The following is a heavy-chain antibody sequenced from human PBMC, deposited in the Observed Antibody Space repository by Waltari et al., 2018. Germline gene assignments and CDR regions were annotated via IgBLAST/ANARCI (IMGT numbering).Heavy chain of an antibody. V-gene: IGHV1-2*06. J-gene: IGHJ6*02. CDR2: INPNSGGT. CDR3: ARRYCGGDCYWQESYYYYGMDV. D-gene: IGHD2-21*01. Sequence: QVQLVQSGAEVKKPGASVKVSCKASGYTFTGYYMHWVRQAPGQGLEWLGRINPNSGGTNYAQKFQGRVTMTRDTSISTAYMELSRLRSDDTAVYYCARRYCGGDCYWQESYYYYGMDVWGQGTTVTVSS. CDR1: GYTFTGYY.